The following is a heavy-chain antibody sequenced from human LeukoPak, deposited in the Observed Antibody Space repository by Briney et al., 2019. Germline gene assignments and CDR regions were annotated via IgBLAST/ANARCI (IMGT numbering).Heavy chain of an antibody. J-gene: IGHJ4*02. CDR2: INHSGST. D-gene: IGHD3-10*01. CDR1: GGSINSYY. Sequence: SETLSLTCTVSGGSINSYYWSWIRQPPGKGLEWIGEINHSGSTNYNPSLKSRVTISVDTSKNQFSLKLSSVTAADTAVYYCARGDYGSGSYYYDYWGQGTLVTVSS. CDR3: ARGDYGSGSYYYDY. V-gene: IGHV4-34*01.